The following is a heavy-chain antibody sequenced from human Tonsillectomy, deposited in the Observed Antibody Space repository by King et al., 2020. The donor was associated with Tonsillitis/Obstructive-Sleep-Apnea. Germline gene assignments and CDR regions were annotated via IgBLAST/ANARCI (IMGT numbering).Heavy chain of an antibody. CDR3: ARSVEGLVPAAMWAFDI. V-gene: IGHV3-30*01. CDR1: GFTFSSYA. Sequence: VQLVESGGGVVQPGRSLRLSCAASGFTFSSYAMHWVRQAPGKGLEWVAIISYDGSNKYYADSVKGRFTISRDNSMNTLFLQMNSLRAEDTAVYYCARSVEGLVPAAMWAFDIWGQGTRVTVSS. CDR2: ISYDGSNK. D-gene: IGHD2-2*01. J-gene: IGHJ3*02.